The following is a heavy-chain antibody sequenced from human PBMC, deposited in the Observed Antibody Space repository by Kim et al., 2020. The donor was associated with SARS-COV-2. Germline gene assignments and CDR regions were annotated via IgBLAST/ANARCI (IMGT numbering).Heavy chain of an antibody. CDR1: GFTFSSYG. Sequence: GGSLRLSCAASGFTFSSYGMHWVRQAPGKGLECVAVIWYDGNKKYYADSVKGRFTVSRDNSQNTLYLQMNSLRAEDTAVYYCAKAAGSSSTVLTFDSWGQGTLVTVSS. J-gene: IGHJ4*02. V-gene: IGHV3-33*06. CDR3: AKAAGSSSTVLTFDS. CDR2: IWYDGNKK. D-gene: IGHD2-2*01.